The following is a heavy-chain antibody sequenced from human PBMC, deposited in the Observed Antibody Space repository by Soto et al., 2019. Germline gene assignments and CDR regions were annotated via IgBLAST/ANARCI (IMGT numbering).Heavy chain of an antibody. V-gene: IGHV3-23*01. CDR2: ISRSGDST. J-gene: IGHJ4*02. Sequence: EVQLLESGGGLVQPGGSLRLSCAASGFTFSSYAMTWVRQAPGKGLEWVSTISRSGDSTYYRDSVKGRFTISRDNSKNTVYLQMNSLRAEDTAGYYCAKTDKFYPQSSGWANRFDYWGQGTLVTVSS. D-gene: IGHD6-19*01. CDR3: AKTDKFYPQSSGWANRFDY. CDR1: GFTFSSYA.